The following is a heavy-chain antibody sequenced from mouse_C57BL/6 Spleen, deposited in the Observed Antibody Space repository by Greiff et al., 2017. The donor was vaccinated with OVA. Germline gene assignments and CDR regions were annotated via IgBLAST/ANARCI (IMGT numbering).Heavy chain of an antibody. Sequence: VKLQQPGAELVKPGASVKMSCKASGYTFTSYWINWVKQRPGQGLEWIGGIYPGSGSTNYNEKFKSKATLTVATSSRTAYMQLSSLTSEDSEVYYGARSRSTTEEGGYWGQGTTLTVSS. V-gene: IGHV1-55*01. D-gene: IGHD2-14*01. CDR3: ARSRSTTEEGGY. J-gene: IGHJ2*01. CDR1: GYTFTSYW. CDR2: IYPGSGST.